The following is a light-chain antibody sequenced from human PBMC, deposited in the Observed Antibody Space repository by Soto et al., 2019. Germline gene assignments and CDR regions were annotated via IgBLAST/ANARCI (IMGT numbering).Light chain of an antibody. CDR1: SNDVGSYNL. J-gene: IGLJ2*01. V-gene: IGLV2-23*02. CDR3: CSYTTITTVV. Sequence: QSVLTQPASVSGSPGQSITISCTGTSNDVGSYNLVSWYQQHPGKAPKLIIYEVSKRPSGVSNRFSASKSGNTASLTISGLQSEDEADYYCCSYTTITTVVFGGGTKLTV. CDR2: EVS.